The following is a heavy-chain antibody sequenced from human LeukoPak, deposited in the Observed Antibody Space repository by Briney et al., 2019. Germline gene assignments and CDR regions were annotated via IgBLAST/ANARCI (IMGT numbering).Heavy chain of an antibody. V-gene: IGHV3-11*06. J-gene: IGHJ3*02. D-gene: IGHD3-9*01. CDR1: GFTFSDYY. Sequence: PGGSLRLSCAASGFTFSDYYMSWIRPAPGKGLEWVSYISSSSSYTNYADSVKGRFTISRDNAKSSLYLQMNSLRAEDTAVYYCARGSYPFYDILTGYCCAFDIWGQGTMVTVSS. CDR2: ISSSSSYT. CDR3: ARGSYPFYDILTGYCCAFDI.